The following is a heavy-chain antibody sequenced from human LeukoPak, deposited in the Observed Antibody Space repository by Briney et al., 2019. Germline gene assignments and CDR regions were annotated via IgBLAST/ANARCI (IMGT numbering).Heavy chain of an antibody. V-gene: IGHV3-66*01. Sequence: GALRLSCAASGFTVSSNYMSWVRQAPGKGLEWVSVIYSGGSTYYADSVKGRFTISRDNSKNTLYLQMNSLRAEDTAVYYCAKDRGLRFLEWRLGGFDPWGQGTLVTVSS. CDR3: AKDRGLRFLEWRLGGFDP. CDR1: GFTVSSNY. D-gene: IGHD3-3*01. CDR2: IYSGGST. J-gene: IGHJ5*02.